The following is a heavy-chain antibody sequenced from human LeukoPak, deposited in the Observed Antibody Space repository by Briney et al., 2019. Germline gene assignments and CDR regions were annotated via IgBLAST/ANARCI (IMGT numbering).Heavy chain of an antibody. CDR1: GYTFTSYG. D-gene: IGHD3-22*01. J-gene: IGHJ5*02. CDR3: ARDSAHDSSGYYLP. Sequence: EASVTVSCKASGYTFTSYGISWVRQAPGQGLEWMGWISAYNGNTNYAQKLQGRVTMTTDTSTSTAYMELRSLRSDDTAVYYCARDSAHDSSGYYLPWGQGTLVIVSS. CDR2: ISAYNGNT. V-gene: IGHV1-18*01.